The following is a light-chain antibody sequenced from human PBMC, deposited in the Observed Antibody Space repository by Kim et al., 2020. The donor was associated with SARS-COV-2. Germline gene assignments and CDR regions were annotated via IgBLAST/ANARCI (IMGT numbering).Light chain of an antibody. Sequence: GSPGQPASLTCAGDKVGNKYACGYQQKREQSPVLVFYQDWKRTSGFPEQFSGSNSGNPATLTISGTQAMNEADFYCQAWDSSTAISGRGTKLTVL. CDR2: QDW. J-gene: IGLJ2*01. V-gene: IGLV3-1*01. CDR3: QAWDSSTAI. CDR1: KVGNKY.